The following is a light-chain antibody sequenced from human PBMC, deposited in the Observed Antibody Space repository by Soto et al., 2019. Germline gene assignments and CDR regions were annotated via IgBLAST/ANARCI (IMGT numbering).Light chain of an antibody. J-gene: IGKJ1*01. Sequence: DIHMTHSPSTLSGSVLDRVTITFRASQTISSWLAWYQQKPGKAPKLLIYEASSLESGVPSRFGGSGSGTEFTLIISSLQPDDFATYYCQQYNSYPWTFGQGTKVDIK. CDR2: EAS. CDR3: QQYNSYPWT. CDR1: QTISSW. V-gene: IGKV1-5*03.